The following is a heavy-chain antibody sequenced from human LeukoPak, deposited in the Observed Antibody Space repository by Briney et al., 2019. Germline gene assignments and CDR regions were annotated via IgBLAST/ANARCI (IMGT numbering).Heavy chain of an antibody. V-gene: IGHV1-2*02. CDR2: INPNSGGT. J-gene: IGHJ5*02. Sequence: ASVKVSCKASGYTFTGYYMHWVRQAPGQGLEWMGWINPNSGGTNYAQKFQGRVTMTRDTSISTAHMELSRLRSDDTAVYYCARGLVVTATLNGFDPWGQGTLVTVSS. D-gene: IGHD2-21*02. CDR1: GYTFTGYY. CDR3: ARGLVVTATLNGFDP.